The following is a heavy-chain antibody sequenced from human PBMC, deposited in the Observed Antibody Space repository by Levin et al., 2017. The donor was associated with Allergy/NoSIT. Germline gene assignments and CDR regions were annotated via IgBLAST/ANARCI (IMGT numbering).Heavy chain of an antibody. J-gene: IGHJ6*03. CDR2: IYPGDSDT. CDR3: ARARYCSGGSCYFPNYYYYYMDV. D-gene: IGHD2-15*01. CDR1: GYSFTSYW. V-gene: IGHV5-51*01. Sequence: KVSCKGSGYSFTSYWIGWVRQMPGKGLEWMGIIYPGDSDTRYSPSFQGQVTISADKSISTAYLQWSSLKASDTAMYYCARARYCSGGSCYFPNYYYYYMDVWGKGTTVTVSS.